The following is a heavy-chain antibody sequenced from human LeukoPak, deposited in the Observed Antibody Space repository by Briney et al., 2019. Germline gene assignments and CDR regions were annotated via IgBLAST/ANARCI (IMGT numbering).Heavy chain of an antibody. CDR3: ARDRRTGTTLYYYYYYMDV. V-gene: IGHV4-30-2*01. J-gene: IGHJ6*03. CDR1: GGSISSGGYS. D-gene: IGHD1-1*01. Sequence: PSETLSLTCAVSGGSISSGGYSWSWIRQPPGKGLEWIGYIYHSGSTYYNPSLKSRVTISVDTSKNQFSLKLSSVTAADTAVYYCARDRRTGTTLYYYYYYMDVWGKGTTVTVSS. CDR2: IYHSGST.